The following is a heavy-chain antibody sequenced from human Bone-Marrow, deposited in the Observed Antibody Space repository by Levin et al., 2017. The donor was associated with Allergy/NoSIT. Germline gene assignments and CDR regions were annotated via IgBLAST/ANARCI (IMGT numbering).Heavy chain of an antibody. CDR2: IYYSGNT. Sequence: GSLRLSCTVSGGSISSSSYYWGWIRQPPGKGLEWIGSIYYSGNTYYNPSLRSRVTISVDTSKNQFSLNLSSVTAADTAMYYCARNQGVGGTQRPAWSDPWGQGTLVTVSS. CDR1: GGSISSSSYY. J-gene: IGHJ5*02. CDR3: ARNQGVGGTQRPAWSDP. D-gene: IGHD1-26*01. V-gene: IGHV4-39*07.